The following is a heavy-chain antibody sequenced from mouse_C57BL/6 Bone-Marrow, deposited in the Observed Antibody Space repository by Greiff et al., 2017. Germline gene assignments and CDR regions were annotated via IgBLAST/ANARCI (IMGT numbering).Heavy chain of an antibody. V-gene: IGHV1-54*01. Sequence: VQLQQSGAELVRPGTSVTVSCKASGYAFTNYLIEWVKQRPGQGLEWIGVLNPGSGGTNYNEKFKGKATLTADKSSSTAYMQLSSLTSEDSAVYFCARRNDYYGFAYWGQGTLVTVSA. CDR3: ARRNDYYGFAY. J-gene: IGHJ3*01. CDR1: GYAFTNYL. D-gene: IGHD1-1*01. CDR2: LNPGSGGT.